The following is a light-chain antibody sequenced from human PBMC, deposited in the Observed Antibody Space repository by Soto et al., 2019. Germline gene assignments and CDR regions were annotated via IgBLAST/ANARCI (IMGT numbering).Light chain of an antibody. CDR3: QSYDSSNLV. J-gene: IGLJ2*01. CDR1: SRDIGSYDF. V-gene: IGLV2-8*01. Sequence: QSALTQPPSASGSPGQSVTISCTGTSRDIGSYDFVAWYQQHPAKAPKLINYDVTKRPSGVPVRFSGSKSGNTASLTVSGFQAEDEADYYCQSYDSSNLVFGGGTKLTVL. CDR2: DVT.